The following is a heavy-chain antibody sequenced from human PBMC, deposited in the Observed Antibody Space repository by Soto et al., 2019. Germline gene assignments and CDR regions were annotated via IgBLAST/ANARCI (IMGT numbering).Heavy chain of an antibody. CDR3: ARADMSLVWFDP. CDR1: GYTFTSYG. Sequence: QVQLVQSGAEVKKPGASVKVSCKASGYTFTSYGISWVRQAPGQGLEWMGWISAYNGNRNYAQKLQGRVTMTTDTSTSTASMELRSLGSDDTAVYYCARADMSLVWFDPWGQGPLVTVSS. J-gene: IGHJ5*02. D-gene: IGHD2-15*01. CDR2: ISAYNGNR. V-gene: IGHV1-18*01.